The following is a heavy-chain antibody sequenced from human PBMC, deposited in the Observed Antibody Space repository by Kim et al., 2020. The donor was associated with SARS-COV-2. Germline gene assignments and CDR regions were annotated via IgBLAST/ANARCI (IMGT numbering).Heavy chain of an antibody. Sequence: ASVKVSCKASGYTFTDYSMHWVRQAPGQRLEWMGWINAGNGNTKYSQKFQGRVTVTRDTSASTAYMELSRLRYEDTALYYCARGGGGKLYAMDVWGQGTTVTVSS. V-gene: IGHV1-3*01. J-gene: IGHJ6*02. D-gene: IGHD1-1*01. CDR2: INAGNGNT. CDR3: ARGGGGKLYAMDV. CDR1: GYTFTDYS.